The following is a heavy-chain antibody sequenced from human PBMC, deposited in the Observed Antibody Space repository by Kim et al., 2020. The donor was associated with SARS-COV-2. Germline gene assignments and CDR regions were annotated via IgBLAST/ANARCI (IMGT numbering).Heavy chain of an antibody. Sequence: SETLSLTCSVSGGSVRGGSYYWNWIRQPPGKALEWIAYTYNSGSTKYNPSLKSRVTISADASKNQFSLKLVSVTAADTAIYYCAGGFWGGYAFYYWGHGT. J-gene: IGHJ4*01. CDR1: GGSVRGGSYY. V-gene: IGHV4-61*01. D-gene: IGHD3-3*01. CDR3: AGGFWGGYAFYY. CDR2: TYNSGST.